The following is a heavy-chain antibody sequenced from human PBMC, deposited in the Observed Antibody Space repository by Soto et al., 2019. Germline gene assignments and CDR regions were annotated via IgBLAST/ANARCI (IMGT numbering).Heavy chain of an antibody. CDR2: INGGRS. CDR1: GITFSRYD. V-gene: IGHV3-23*01. J-gene: IGHJ5*02. Sequence: EVQLLESGGGLVQPGGSLGLSCEASGITFSRYDMSWVRQAPGKGLEWGSAINGGRSFYGASVEGRFTVSRDNSKNTLYLQMNSMRVGDTAIYYCATHAWDLWGQRTLVTVSS. CDR3: ATHAWDL.